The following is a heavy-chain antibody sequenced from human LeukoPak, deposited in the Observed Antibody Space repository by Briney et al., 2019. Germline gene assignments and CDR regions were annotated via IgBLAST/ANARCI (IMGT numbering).Heavy chain of an antibody. J-gene: IGHJ4*02. Sequence: GGSLRLSCAASGFRFSNFAMSWVRQAPGKGLEWVSLIIGSSGDTLYADSVKGRFTISRDISKNRLYLQMSSLRAEDTALYYCAKGAYDYIETGYFDDWGQGTLVTVSS. CDR1: GFRFSNFA. CDR2: IIGSSGDT. CDR3: AKGAYDYIETGYFDD. V-gene: IGHV3-23*01. D-gene: IGHD5-12*01.